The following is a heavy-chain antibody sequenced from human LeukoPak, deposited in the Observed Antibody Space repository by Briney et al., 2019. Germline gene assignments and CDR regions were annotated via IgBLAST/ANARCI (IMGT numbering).Heavy chain of an antibody. D-gene: IGHD2-21*02. CDR3: AREPYGTAIDY. CDR1: GGTFSSYA. J-gene: IGHJ4*02. Sequence: GASVKVSCKASGGTFSSYAISWVRQAPGQGLEWMGRIIPILGIANYAQKFQGRVTITADKSTSTAYMELSNLRSEDTAVYYCAREPYGTAIDYWGQGTLVTVSS. CDR2: IIPILGIA. V-gene: IGHV1-69*04.